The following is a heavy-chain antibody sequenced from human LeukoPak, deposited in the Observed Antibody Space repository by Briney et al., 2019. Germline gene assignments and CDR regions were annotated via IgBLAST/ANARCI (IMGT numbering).Heavy chain of an antibody. D-gene: IGHD6-19*01. J-gene: IGHJ4*02. CDR1: GGSISSYY. CDR2: IYYSGST. Sequence: SETLSLTCTVSGGSISSYYWSWIRQPPGKGLEWIGYIYYSGSTNYNPSLKSRVTISVDTSKNQFSLKLSSVTAADTAVYYCARVSAVAGTFVVYWGQGTLVTVSS. CDR3: ARVSAVAGTFVVY. V-gene: IGHV4-59*01.